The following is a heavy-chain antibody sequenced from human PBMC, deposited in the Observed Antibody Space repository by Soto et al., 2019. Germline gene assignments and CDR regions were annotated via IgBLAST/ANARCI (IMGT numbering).Heavy chain of an antibody. CDR1: GYSFTSYW. D-gene: IGHD6-19*01. V-gene: IGHV5-10-1*01. CDR3: ARLTQSSGWYGGFDY. J-gene: IGHJ4*02. CDR2: IDPSDSYT. Sequence: GESLKISCKGSGYSFTSYWISWVRQMPGKGLEWMGRIDPSDSYTNYSPSFQGHVTISADKSISTAYLQWSSLKASDTAMYYCARLTQSSGWYGGFDYWGQGTLVTVSS.